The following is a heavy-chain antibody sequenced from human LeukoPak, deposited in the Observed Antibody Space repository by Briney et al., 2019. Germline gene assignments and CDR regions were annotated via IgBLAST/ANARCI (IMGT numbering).Heavy chain of an antibody. CDR1: GFTFSSYA. D-gene: IGHD4-17*01. V-gene: IGHV3-23*01. J-gene: IGHJ5*02. CDR2: ISGSGGST. CDR3: AKGVEYSDTNWFDP. Sequence: GGPLRLSCAASGFTFSSYAMSWVRQAPGKGLEWVSAISGSGGSTHYAESVRGRFTISRDNSKNTLYLHMNTLRVEDTALYYCAKGVEYSDTNWFDPWGQGTLVTVSS.